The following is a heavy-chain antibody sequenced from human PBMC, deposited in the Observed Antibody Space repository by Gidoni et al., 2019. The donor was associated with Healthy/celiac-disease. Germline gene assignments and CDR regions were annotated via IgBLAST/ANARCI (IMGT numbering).Heavy chain of an antibody. CDR2: INPSGGST. J-gene: IGHJ4*02. Sequence: VKVSCKASGYTFPSHYMHWVRQTPGQGLEWMGIINPSGGSTSYAQKFQGRVTMTRDTSTSTVYMELSSLRSEDTAVYYCAREFFTRASSWYQYYFDYWGQGTLVTVSS. D-gene: IGHD6-13*01. CDR1: GYTFPSHY. CDR3: AREFFTRASSWYQYYFDY. V-gene: IGHV1-46*01.